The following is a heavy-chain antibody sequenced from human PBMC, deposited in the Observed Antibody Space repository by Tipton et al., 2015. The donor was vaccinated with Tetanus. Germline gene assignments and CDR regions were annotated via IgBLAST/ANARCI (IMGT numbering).Heavy chain of an antibody. Sequence: SLRLSCAASGFTFSTTWFSWVRQAPGKGLEWVASINEDGSETYYEDSVKGRFTISRDTAKNSVYLQMNILKVEDTAIYFCARGSGFTGYNNWGQGTLVPVSS. CDR2: INEDGSET. CDR1: GFTFSTTW. J-gene: IGHJ4*02. D-gene: IGHD5-24*01. V-gene: IGHV3-7*01. CDR3: ARGSGFTGYNN.